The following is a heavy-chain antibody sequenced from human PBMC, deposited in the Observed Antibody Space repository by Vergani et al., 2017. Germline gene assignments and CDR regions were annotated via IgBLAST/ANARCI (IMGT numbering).Heavy chain of an antibody. D-gene: IGHD3-16*01. Sequence: QVQLVESGGGVGQRRGSLRLSGATSGFTLSNYDMQWSRQGPGKGLEFVAFIQFDGSKQYYADSVKGRFTLSRDFSKNTLYLQMNSLRTDDTATYYCAKHFRGWGIDYWGQGTQVIVSS. V-gene: IGHV3-30*02. CDR2: IQFDGSKQ. CDR3: AKHFRGWGIDY. CDR1: GFTLSNYD. J-gene: IGHJ4*02.